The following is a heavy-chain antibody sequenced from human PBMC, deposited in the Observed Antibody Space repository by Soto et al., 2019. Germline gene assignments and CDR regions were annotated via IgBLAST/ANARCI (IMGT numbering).Heavy chain of an antibody. D-gene: IGHD3-22*01. CDR2: IYFRGTT. J-gene: IGHJ4*02. V-gene: IGHV4-59*01. Sequence: SETLSLTCTVSGGSTNTFYCSWVRQSPGKGLEWIGYIYFRGTTHYHPSLQSRVSISIDTSQNQFSLKLNSMTTADTAVYYCARSSGYATPLDQWGQGTLVTVSS. CDR1: GGSTNTFY. CDR3: ARSSGYATPLDQ.